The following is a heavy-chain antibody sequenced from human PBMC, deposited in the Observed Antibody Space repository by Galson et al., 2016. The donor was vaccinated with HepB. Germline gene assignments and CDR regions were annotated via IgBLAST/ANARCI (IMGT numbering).Heavy chain of an antibody. D-gene: IGHD4-17*01. J-gene: IGHJ4*02. Sequence: CAISGDSVSSNSAAWNWIRQSPSRGLEWLGRTYYRSKWYNDYAVPVKSRITIKPDTSKNQFSLQLNSMTPEDTAVYYCTRAIQGLSLRRGFDCWGQGTLATVSS. CDR1: GDSVSSNSAA. CDR3: TRAIQGLSLRRGFDC. CDR2: TYYRSKWYN. V-gene: IGHV6-1*01.